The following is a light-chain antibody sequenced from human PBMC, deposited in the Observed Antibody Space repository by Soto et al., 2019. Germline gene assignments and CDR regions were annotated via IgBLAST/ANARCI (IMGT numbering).Light chain of an antibody. CDR3: QQRSNWPPEWT. CDR1: QGISSN. CDR2: DAS. J-gene: IGKJ1*01. Sequence: EVVLTQSPVTLSLSPGQRATLSCRASQGISSNLAWYQQKPGQAPRLLISDASNRATGIPARFSGSGSGTDFTLTISSLEPEDFGVYYCQQRSNWPPEWTFGQGTKVDIK. V-gene: IGKV3-11*01.